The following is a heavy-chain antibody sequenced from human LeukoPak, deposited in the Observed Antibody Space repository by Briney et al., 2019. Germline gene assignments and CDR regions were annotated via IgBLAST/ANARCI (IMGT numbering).Heavy chain of an antibody. CDR3: ARGHRYSSGWYNY. CDR1: GGSISSYY. V-gene: IGHV4-34*01. Sequence: PSETLSLTCTVSGGSISSYYWSWIRQPPGKGLEWIGEINHSGSTNYNPSLKSRVTISVDTSKNQFSLKLSSVTAADTAVYYCARGHRYSSGWYNYWGQGTLVTVSS. J-gene: IGHJ4*02. CDR2: INHSGST. D-gene: IGHD6-19*01.